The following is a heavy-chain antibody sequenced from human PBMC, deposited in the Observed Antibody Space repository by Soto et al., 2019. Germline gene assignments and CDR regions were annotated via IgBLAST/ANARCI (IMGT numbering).Heavy chain of an antibody. CDR2: ISSNGGRT. CDR3: VRCGSGSSWSHFDY. V-gene: IGHV3-64D*06. Sequence: PGGSLRLSCSASGFTFSSYTFHWVRQALGKGLEYVSTISSNGGRTYYADSVKGRFTISRDNSKNTVYLQMSSLRAEDTSVYYCVRCGSGSSWSHFDYWGQGTLVTVSS. D-gene: IGHD6-13*01. CDR1: GFTFSSYT. J-gene: IGHJ4*02.